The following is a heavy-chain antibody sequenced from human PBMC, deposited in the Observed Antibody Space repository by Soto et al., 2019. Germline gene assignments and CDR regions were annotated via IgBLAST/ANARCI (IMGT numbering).Heavy chain of an antibody. J-gene: IGHJ4*02. V-gene: IGHV3-30-3*01. Sequence: QVQLVESGGGVVQPGRSLRLSCAASGFTFSSYAMHWVRQAPGKGLEWVAVISYDGSNKYYADSVKGRFTISRDNSKNTLYLQMNSLRAEDTAVYYCARVWRRSGWYAFDYWGQGTLVTVSS. D-gene: IGHD6-19*01. CDR2: ISYDGSNK. CDR1: GFTFSSYA. CDR3: ARVWRRSGWYAFDY.